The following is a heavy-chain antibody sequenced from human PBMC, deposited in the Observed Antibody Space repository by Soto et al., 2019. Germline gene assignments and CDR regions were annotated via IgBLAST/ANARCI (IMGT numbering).Heavy chain of an antibody. CDR2: ISGSGGST. J-gene: IGHJ6*02. Sequence: GGSLRLSCAASGFTFSSYAMSWVRQAPGKGLEWVSAISGSGGSTYYADSVKGRFTISRDNSKNTLYLQMNSLRAEDTAVYYCAKEVSHDFWSGYPLPMDVWGQGTTVTVS. CDR1: GFTFSSYA. V-gene: IGHV3-23*01. CDR3: AKEVSHDFWSGYPLPMDV. D-gene: IGHD3-3*01.